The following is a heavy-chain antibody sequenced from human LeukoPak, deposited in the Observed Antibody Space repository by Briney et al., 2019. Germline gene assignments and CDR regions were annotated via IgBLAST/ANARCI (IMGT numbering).Heavy chain of an antibody. V-gene: IGHV1-46*01. CDR1: GYTITSYY. Sequence: ASVKVSCKAFGYTITSYYMHWVRQAPGQGLEWMGIITPSGGSTTYAQKFQGRVTMTRDTSTSTVYMELYSLRSEDTAVYYCGRGAVVGGYYYYGMDVWGQGTTVTVSS. CDR2: ITPSGGST. J-gene: IGHJ6*02. D-gene: IGHD6-19*01. CDR3: GRGAVVGGYYYYGMDV.